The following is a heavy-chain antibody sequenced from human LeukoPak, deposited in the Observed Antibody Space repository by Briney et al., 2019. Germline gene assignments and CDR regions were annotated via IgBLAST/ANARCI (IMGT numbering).Heavy chain of an antibody. CDR3: ARHPSMVRGVFDY. D-gene: IGHD3-10*01. Sequence: SVKVSCKASGGTFSSYAISWVRQAPGQGLEWMGGIIPIFGTANYAQKFQGRVTITTDESTSTAYMELSSLRSEDTAVYYCARHPSMVRGVFDYWGQGTLVTVSS. CDR1: GGTFSSYA. CDR2: IIPIFGTA. V-gene: IGHV1-69*05. J-gene: IGHJ4*02.